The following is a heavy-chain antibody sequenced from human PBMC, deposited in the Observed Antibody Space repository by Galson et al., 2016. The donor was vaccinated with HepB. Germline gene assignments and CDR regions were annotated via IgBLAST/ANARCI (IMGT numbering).Heavy chain of an antibody. CDR2: INHRGSN. J-gene: IGHJ5*02. V-gene: IGHV4-34*01. D-gene: IGHD2-2*01. Sequence: ETLSLPCAVYGGSVSYYYCNWIRQPPGKGLVWIGGINHRGSNNYNPSPKSRVTMSVDTSNNQFSLKLTSVTAADTAVYYCARGTVPAGRGSLTFDPWGQGTLVTVSS. CDR1: GGSVSYYY. CDR3: ARGTVPAGRGSLTFDP.